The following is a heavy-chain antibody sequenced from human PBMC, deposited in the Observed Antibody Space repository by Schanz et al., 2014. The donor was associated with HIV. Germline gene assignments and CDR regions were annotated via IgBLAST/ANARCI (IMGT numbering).Heavy chain of an antibody. J-gene: IGHJ3*02. CDR2: IIPIFGTT. Sequence: QVQLVQSGAEVKKPGSSVKVSCKASGGTFSSYAISWVRQAPGQGLEWMGGIIPIFGTTNYAQKFQGRVTITADESTSTAYMELSSLRSEDTAVYYCASGRFDTVIWWGDAFHIWGQGTMVTVSS. V-gene: IGHV1-69*01. D-gene: IGHD5-18*01. CDR3: ASGRFDTVIWWGDAFHI. CDR1: GGTFSSYA.